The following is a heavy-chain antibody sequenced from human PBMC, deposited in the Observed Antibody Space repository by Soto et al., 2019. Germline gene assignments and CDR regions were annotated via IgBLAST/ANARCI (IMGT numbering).Heavy chain of an antibody. J-gene: IGHJ4*02. V-gene: IGHV4-38-2*01. CDR3: ATTSGSFPY. CDR1: GYSIISGYY. Sequence: PSETLSLTCAFSGYSIISGYYCGWIRQPPGKGLEWIGSIYHSGRTYYNPSLKSRLTISLDTSKNQFSLKLTSVTAADTALYFCATTSGSFPYWGQGTLVTVSS. D-gene: IGHD1-26*01. CDR2: IYHSGRT.